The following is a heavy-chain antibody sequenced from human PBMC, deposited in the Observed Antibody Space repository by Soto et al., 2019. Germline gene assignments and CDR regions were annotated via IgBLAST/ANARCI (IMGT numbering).Heavy chain of an antibody. CDR1: GGSISRSSYY. Sequence: QLQLQESGPGLVKPSETLSLTCTVSGGSISRSSYYWGWIRQPPGKGLEWIGSIYYSGSTHYNPSLKRRFTIYVDTSENQFSLKLGSVTAAHSAVYYCATLWFGAADYWGQGTLVTVSS. V-gene: IGHV4-39*01. D-gene: IGHD3-10*01. CDR2: IYYSGST. CDR3: ATLWFGAADY. J-gene: IGHJ4*02.